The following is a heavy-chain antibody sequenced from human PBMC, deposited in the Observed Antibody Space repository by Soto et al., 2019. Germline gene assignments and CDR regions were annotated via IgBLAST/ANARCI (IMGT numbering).Heavy chain of an antibody. V-gene: IGHV3-33*06. D-gene: IGHD6-19*01. CDR3: AKAVAGTSAVDY. CDR1: GFTFSSYG. Sequence: QVQLVESGGGVVQPGRSLRLSCAASGFTFSSYGMHWVRQAPGKGLEWVAGIWYDGSNKYYADSVKGRFTISRDNSKNTLYLQMNSLRAEDTAVYYSAKAVAGTSAVDYWGQGTLVTVSS. J-gene: IGHJ4*02. CDR2: IWYDGSNK.